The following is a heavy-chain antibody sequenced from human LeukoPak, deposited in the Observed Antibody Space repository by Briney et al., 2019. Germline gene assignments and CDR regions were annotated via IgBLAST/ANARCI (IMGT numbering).Heavy chain of an antibody. CDR2: ISGSGGST. CDR1: GFTFSSYA. D-gene: IGHD3-3*01. CDR3: ARTGLTYYDFWSGYSSDGTPDY. V-gene: IGHV3-23*01. J-gene: IGHJ4*02. Sequence: PGGSLRLSCAASGFTFSSYAMSWVRQAPGNGLDWVSAISGSGGSTYYADSVKGRFTISRDNSKNTLYLQMNSMRAEDTAVYYCARTGLTYYDFWSGYSSDGTPDYWGQGTLVTVSS.